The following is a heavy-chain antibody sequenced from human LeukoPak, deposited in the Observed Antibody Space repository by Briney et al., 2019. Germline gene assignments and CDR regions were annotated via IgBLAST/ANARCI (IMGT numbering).Heavy chain of an antibody. J-gene: IGHJ4*02. CDR3: ARGTYYDFWSGYYALDY. D-gene: IGHD3-3*01. CDR2: IYTSGST. CDR1: GASISNYY. V-gene: IGHV4-4*07. Sequence: SETLSLICTVSGASISNYYWSWIRQPAGKGLEWIGRIYTSGSTNSNPSLKSRVTMSVDTSKGQFSLILSSVTAADTAVYYCARGTYYDFWSGYYALDYWGQGTLVTVSS.